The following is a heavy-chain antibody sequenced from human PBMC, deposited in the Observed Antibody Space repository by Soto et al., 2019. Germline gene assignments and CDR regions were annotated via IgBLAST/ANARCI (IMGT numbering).Heavy chain of an antibody. J-gene: IGHJ4*02. Sequence: KPSETLSLTCTVSGGSTRNGDYYWGWIRQPPGKGLEWIGYVYYRGTTYSHPSLNSRVSISVDTSGNQFSLRLTSVTAADTAVYYCVTVNLVGAAYYFDYWGPGTLITVSS. V-gene: IGHV4-30-4*01. D-gene: IGHD1-26*01. CDR1: GGSTRNGDYY. CDR3: VTVNLVGAAYYFDY. CDR2: VYYRGTT.